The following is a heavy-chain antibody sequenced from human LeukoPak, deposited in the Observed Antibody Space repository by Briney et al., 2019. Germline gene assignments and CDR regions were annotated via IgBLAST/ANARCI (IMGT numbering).Heavy chain of an antibody. CDR2: ITASGGDT. V-gene: IGHV3-23*01. Sequence: RGGSLTLPCVLSGLPFSSYYMIWVRQAPGKGLEWVSGITASGGDTWYPDSVKGRFTISRHNSKNTLFLQMSSLRVEDTAIYYCAKDAAGPEYCGQGTPVTVSS. J-gene: IGHJ4*02. CDR3: AKDAAGPEY. D-gene: IGHD6-13*01. CDR1: GLPFSSYY.